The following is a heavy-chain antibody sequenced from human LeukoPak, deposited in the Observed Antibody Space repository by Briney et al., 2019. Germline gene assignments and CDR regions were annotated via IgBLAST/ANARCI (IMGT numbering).Heavy chain of an antibody. Sequence: GRSLRLSCAASGFTFSSYGMHWVRQAPGEGLEWVAVIWYDGSNKYYADSVKGRFTISRDNSKNTLYLQMNSLRAEDTAVYYCARESGYSYGYEDYWGQGTLVTVSS. D-gene: IGHD5-18*01. CDR2: IWYDGSNK. J-gene: IGHJ4*02. CDR3: ARESGYSYGYEDY. CDR1: GFTFSSYG. V-gene: IGHV3-33*01.